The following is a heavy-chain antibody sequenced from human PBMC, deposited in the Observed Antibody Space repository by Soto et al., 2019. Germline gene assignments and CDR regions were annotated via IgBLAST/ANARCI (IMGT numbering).Heavy chain of an antibody. Sequence: PGGSLRLSCSASGFTFSTFTMNWVRQAPGKGLEWVSGIYGSGGEAFYADSMKGRVTISRDNSKNTLFLQMNSLRPEDTAVYYWAKDRVPDGRCNFDHWAQGALVPVSS. CDR3: AKDRVPDGRCNFDH. CDR2: IYGSGGEA. V-gene: IGHV3-23*01. CDR1: GFTFSTFT. J-gene: IGHJ4*02.